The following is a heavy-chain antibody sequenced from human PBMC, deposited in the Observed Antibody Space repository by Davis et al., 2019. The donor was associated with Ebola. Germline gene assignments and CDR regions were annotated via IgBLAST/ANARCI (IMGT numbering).Heavy chain of an antibody. Sequence: SETLSLTCSVSGGSISSGTYYWGWVRQPPGKGLEWIGAIYYNGRTYYKSSLEGRVTISLDTSKNQFSLKLRSVTAADTAVYFCARLGGLFSSSSGALYFDLWGRGTLVSVSS. J-gene: IGHJ2*01. D-gene: IGHD6-6*01. CDR3: ARLGGLFSSSSGALYFDL. V-gene: IGHV4-39*07. CDR2: IYYNGRT. CDR1: GGSISSGTYY.